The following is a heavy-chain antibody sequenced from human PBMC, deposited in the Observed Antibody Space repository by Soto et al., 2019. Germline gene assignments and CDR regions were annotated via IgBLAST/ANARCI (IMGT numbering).Heavy chain of an antibody. CDR1: GFAFNNYG. V-gene: IGHV3-21*01. Sequence: GGSLRLSCAVSGFAFNNYGINWVRQAPGKGLEWVSSISKSDYTYYSDSVKGRFAISRDNAKSSVSLQMNTLRVEDTAVYYCAREDSIIIPAVSDFWGQGTLVTVSS. J-gene: IGHJ4*02. CDR2: ISKSDYT. D-gene: IGHD2-2*01. CDR3: AREDSIIIPAVSDF.